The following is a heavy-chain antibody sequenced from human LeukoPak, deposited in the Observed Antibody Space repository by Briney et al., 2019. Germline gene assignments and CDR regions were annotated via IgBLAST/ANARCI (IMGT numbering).Heavy chain of an antibody. CDR2: IKQDGSEK. CDR1: GFTFNSYW. D-gene: IGHD6-13*01. V-gene: IGHV3-7*01. J-gene: IGHJ6*03. CDR3: ARDNSAATSGYYMDV. Sequence: GGSLRLSRAASGFTFNSYWMSWVRQAPGKGLEWGANIKQDGSEKYYVDSVKGRFTSARDNAKNSLYLQMNSLRAEDTAVYYCARDNSAATSGYYMDVWGKGTTVTLSS.